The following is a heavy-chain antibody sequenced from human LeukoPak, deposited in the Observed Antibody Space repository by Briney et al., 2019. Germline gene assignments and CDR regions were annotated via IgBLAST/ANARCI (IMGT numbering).Heavy chain of an antibody. CDR3: AKLVSGSYVGVDY. CDR1: GFTFSRYD. V-gene: IGHV3-30*18. Sequence: GGSLRLSCAASGFTFSRYDMHWVRQAPGKGLEWVAVISYDGSNKYYADSVKGRFTISRDNSKNPLYLQMNSLRTEDTAVYYCAKLVSGSYVGVDYWGQGALVTVSS. CDR2: ISYDGSNK. J-gene: IGHJ4*02. D-gene: IGHD1-26*01.